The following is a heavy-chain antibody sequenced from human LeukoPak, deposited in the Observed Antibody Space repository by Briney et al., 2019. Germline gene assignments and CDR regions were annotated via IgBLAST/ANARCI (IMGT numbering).Heavy chain of an antibody. D-gene: IGHD2-21*01. CDR3: ARGLDTNDWSDAVDI. CDR2: MYYSGST. CDR1: GGSISSGDYS. V-gene: IGHV4-30-4*07. J-gene: IGHJ3*02. Sequence: PSQTLSLTCAVSGGSISSGDYSWSWIRQPPGKGLEWIGYMYYSGSTYSNLSLKSRVTISVDTSKNQFSLKLSSVTAADTAVYYCARGLDTNDWSDAVDIWGQGTMVTVSS.